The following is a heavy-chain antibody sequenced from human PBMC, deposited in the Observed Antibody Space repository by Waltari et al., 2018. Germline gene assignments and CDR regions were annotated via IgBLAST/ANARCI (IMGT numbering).Heavy chain of an antibody. V-gene: IGHV3-23*03. CDR1: GFTFSSYA. D-gene: IGHD6-13*01. J-gene: IGHJ4*02. Sequence: EVQLLESGGGLVQPGGSLRLSCAASGFTFSSYAMSWVRQAPGKGLGWVSVIYSGGSTYYADSVKGRFTISRDNSKNTLYLQMNSLRAEDTAVYYCAKSDIAAAGTFDYWGQGTLVTVSS. CDR3: AKSDIAAAGTFDY. CDR2: IYSGGST.